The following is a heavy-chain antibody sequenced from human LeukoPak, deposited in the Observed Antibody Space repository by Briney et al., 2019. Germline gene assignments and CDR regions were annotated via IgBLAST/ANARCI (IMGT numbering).Heavy chain of an antibody. CDR1: GGSTSSSSYY. CDR3: ARQEKATIRGFDN. Sequence: PSETLSLTCTVSGGSTSSSSYYWGWIRQPPGKGLEWIGSIYYSGSTYYNPSLKSRVTISVDASRNQFSLKLSSVTAADTAVYYCARQEKATIRGFDNWGQGTLVTVSS. V-gene: IGHV4-39*01. D-gene: IGHD5-24*01. CDR2: IYYSGST. J-gene: IGHJ4*02.